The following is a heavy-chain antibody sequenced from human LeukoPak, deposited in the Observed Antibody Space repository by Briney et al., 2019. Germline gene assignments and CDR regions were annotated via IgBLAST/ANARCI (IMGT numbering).Heavy chain of an antibody. CDR2: ISSSSTYI. CDR3: ARDPWTNYGDYVRFDY. V-gene: IGHV3-21*01. D-gene: IGHD4-17*01. CDR1: GFIFSYYN. J-gene: IGHJ4*02. Sequence: GGSLRLSCAASGFIFSYYNMNWVRQAPGKGLEWVSSISSSSTYIYYADSVKGRFTISRDNAKNSLYLEMNSLRAEDTAVYYCARDPWTNYGDYVRFDYWGQGTLVTVSS.